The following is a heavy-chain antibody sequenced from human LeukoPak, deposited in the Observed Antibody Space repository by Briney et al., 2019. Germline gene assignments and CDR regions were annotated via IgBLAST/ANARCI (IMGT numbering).Heavy chain of an antibody. CDR2: INPSGGST. CDR1: GYTFTSYG. CDR3: ARNPYYYDSSGYYYYFDY. V-gene: IGHV1-46*01. D-gene: IGHD3-22*01. J-gene: IGHJ4*02. Sequence: ASVTVSCKASGYTFTSYGISWVRQAPGQGLEWMGIINPSGGSTSYAQKFQGRVTMTRDTSTSTVYMELSSLRSEDTAVYYCARNPYYYDSSGYYYYFDYRGQGTLVTVSS.